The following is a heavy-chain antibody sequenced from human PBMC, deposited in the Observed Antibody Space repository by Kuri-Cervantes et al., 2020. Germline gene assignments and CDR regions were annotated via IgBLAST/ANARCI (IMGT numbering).Heavy chain of an antibody. J-gene: IGHJ6*02. Sequence: GESLKISCKGSGYSFTSYWIGWVRQMPGKGLEWMGIIYPGDSDTRYSPSFQGQVTISADKSISTAYLQWSSLKASDTAMYYCARQSDISTTYYYYYGMDVWGQGTTVTVSS. D-gene: IGHD1-1*01. CDR3: ARQSDISTTYYYYYGMDV. CDR2: IYPGDSDT. CDR1: GYSFTSYW. V-gene: IGHV5-51*01.